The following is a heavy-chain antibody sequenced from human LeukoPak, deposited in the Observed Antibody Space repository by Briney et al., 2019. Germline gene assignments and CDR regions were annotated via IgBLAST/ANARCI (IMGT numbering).Heavy chain of an antibody. J-gene: IGHJ5*02. V-gene: IGHV4-59*01. CDR3: AQTFGVAPAAWSDP. D-gene: IGHD3-3*01. CDR2: ISYSGST. Sequence: SETLSLTCTVSGGSISNYYWTWIRQPPGKGLEWIGYISYSGSTNYNPSLKSRVTISLDTSKNQFSLKLSSVTAADTAVYYCAQTFGVAPAAWSDPWGQGALVTVSS. CDR1: GGSISNYY.